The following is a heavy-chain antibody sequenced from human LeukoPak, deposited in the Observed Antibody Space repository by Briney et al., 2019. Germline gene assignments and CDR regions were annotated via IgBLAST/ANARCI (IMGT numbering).Heavy chain of an antibody. CDR1: GGTFSNYV. CDR2: IIPIFGTA. J-gene: IGHJ5*02. V-gene: IGHV1-69*13. D-gene: IGHD6-6*01. Sequence: ASVKVSCKASGGTFSNYVISWVRQAPGQGLEWMGGIIPIFGTANYAQKFQGRVTITADESTSTAYMELSSLRSEDTAVYYCAWEVYSSSSGGNGNWFDPWGQGTLVTVSS. CDR3: AWEVYSSSSGGNGNWFDP.